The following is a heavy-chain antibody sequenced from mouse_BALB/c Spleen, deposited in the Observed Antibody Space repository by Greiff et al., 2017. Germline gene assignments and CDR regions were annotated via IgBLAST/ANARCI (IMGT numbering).Heavy chain of an antibody. CDR1: GYSITSGYY. CDR3: ASEPGTNYFDY. V-gene: IGHV3-6*02. J-gene: IGHJ2*01. CDR2: ISYDGSN. D-gene: IGHD3-3*01. Sequence: EVKLQESGPGLVKPSQSLSLTCSVTGYSITSGYYWNWIRQFPGNKLEWMGYISYDGSNNYNPSLKNRISITRDTSKNQFFLKLNSVTTEDTATYYCASEPGTNYFDYWGQGTTLTVSS.